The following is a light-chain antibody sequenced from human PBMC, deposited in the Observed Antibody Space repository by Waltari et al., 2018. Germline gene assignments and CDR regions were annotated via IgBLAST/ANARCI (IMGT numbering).Light chain of an antibody. Sequence: QSALTQPRSVSGSPGQSVTISCTGTSRDVGGYNYVPWYQQHPGKAPKLMIYDVSERPSGVPDRFSGSKSGNTASLTISGLQAEDESDYYCCSYAGSYTRVFGGGTKLTVL. CDR2: DVS. V-gene: IGLV2-11*01. CDR3: CSYAGSYTRV. CDR1: SRDVGGYNY. J-gene: IGLJ2*01.